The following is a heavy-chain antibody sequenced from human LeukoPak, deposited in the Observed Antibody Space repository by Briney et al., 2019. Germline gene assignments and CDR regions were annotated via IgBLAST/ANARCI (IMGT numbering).Heavy chain of an antibody. J-gene: IGHJ4*02. CDR2: IYTSGST. D-gene: IGHD3-10*01. V-gene: IGHV4-61*02. CDR3: ARFFPVRGLDY. CDR1: GDSISGNHY. Sequence: SQTLSLTCTVSGDSISGNHYWGWIRQPAGKGLEWIGRIYTSGSTNYNPSLKSRVTISVDTSKNQFSLKLSSVTAADTAVYYCARFFPVRGLDYWGQGTLVTVSS.